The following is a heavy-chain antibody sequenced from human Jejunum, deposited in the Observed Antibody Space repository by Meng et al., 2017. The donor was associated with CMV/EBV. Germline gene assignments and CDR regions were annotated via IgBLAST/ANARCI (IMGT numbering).Heavy chain of an antibody. Sequence: RGSGPGLVRFSETLSLTCSVSGGPISGYYWSWVRQPAGKRLELSGRFHPGGTTNYNPSLENRITVSVDSSKNQFFLKLTSVTAADTAIYYCARECVGEAYDCQWNYWFDPWGRGTLVTVSS. V-gene: IGHV4-4*07. CDR2: FHPGGTT. J-gene: IGHJ5*02. D-gene: IGHD3-16*01. CDR1: GGPISGYY. CDR3: ARECVGEAYDCQWNYWFDP.